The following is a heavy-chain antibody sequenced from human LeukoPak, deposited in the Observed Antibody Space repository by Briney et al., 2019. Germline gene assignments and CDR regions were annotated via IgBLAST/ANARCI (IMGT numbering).Heavy chain of an antibody. V-gene: IGHV1-18*01. CDR3: ARGPIAAAGDY. Sequence: WMGWINANNGNTNYAQSLQGRVTMTRDTSTSTAYMELRSLRSDDTAVYYCARGPIAAAGDYWGQGTLVTVSS. J-gene: IGHJ4*02. CDR2: INANNGNT. D-gene: IGHD6-13*01.